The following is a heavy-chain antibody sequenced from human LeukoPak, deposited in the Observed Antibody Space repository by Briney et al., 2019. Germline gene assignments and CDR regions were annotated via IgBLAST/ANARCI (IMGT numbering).Heavy chain of an antibody. CDR1: GYSFTSYD. CDR3: ASDAAAHGLFDY. CDR2: MNPNSDNT. J-gene: IGHJ4*02. V-gene: IGHV1-8*01. D-gene: IGHD6-13*01. Sequence: ASVKVSCKASGYSFTSYDINWVRQATGQGLEWMGWMNPNSDNTGYAQKFQGRVTMTRNTSISTAYMELSSLRSEDTAVYYCASDAAAHGLFDYWGQGTLVTVSS.